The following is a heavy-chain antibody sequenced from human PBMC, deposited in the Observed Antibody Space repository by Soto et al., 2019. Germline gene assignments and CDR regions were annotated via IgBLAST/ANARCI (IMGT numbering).Heavy chain of an antibody. CDR3: VRDNDYYGMDV. CDR1: GFDASVNY. J-gene: IGHJ6*02. V-gene: IGHV3-66*01. CDR2: INSGGNT. Sequence: EVQLVESGGTLVQPGGSLRLSCAASGFDASVNYMTWVRQAPVKGLEWVSAINSGGNTFYADSVKGRFTISRDNSKNTLYLQMNSLRVEDTAMYYCVRDNDYYGMDVWGQGTAVTVSS.